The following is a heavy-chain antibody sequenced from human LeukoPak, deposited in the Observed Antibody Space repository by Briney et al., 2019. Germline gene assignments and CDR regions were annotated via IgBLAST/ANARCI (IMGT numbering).Heavy chain of an antibody. J-gene: IGHJ4*02. CDR1: GYTLTELS. D-gene: IGHD6-19*01. V-gene: IGHV1-24*01. CDR2: FDPKDGET. Sequence: ASVKVSCKVSGYTLTELSMHWVRQAPGQGLEWMGGFDPKDGETIYAQKFQGRVTMTEDTATDTTYMELSSKRSEDTALYNCAPDLRRGTYEWLVLRWGQGTLVTVYS. CDR3: APDLRRGTYEWLVLR.